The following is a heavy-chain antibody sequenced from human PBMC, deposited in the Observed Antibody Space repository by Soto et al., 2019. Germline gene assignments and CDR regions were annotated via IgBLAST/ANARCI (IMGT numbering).Heavy chain of an antibody. J-gene: IGHJ6*04. CDR1: GFSFSSFA. Sequence: EVLLLESGGGLVQPGGSLRLSCEASGFSFSSFAMNWVRQAPGKGLEWVSAIGDRGASTYYADSVKGRFTISRDNSRNTLYLQLNSLRAEDTAVYYCAKGVELDVWGNGTTVTVSS. V-gene: IGHV3-23*01. CDR2: IGDRGAST. CDR3: AKGVELDV. D-gene: IGHD1-26*01.